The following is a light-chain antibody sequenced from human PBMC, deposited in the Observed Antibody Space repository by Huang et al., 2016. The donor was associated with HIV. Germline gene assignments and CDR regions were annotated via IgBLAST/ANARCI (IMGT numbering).Light chain of an antibody. Sequence: AIQMTQSPSSLSASVGDRVTVTCRAIQGIGNDLGWYQQKPGKAPKLLSDAASSVQRWVPSRFSGSGSGTGFTLTSSSLQPGDFATYYCLQDYNYPRTFGQGTKVEIK. CDR2: AAS. J-gene: IGKJ1*01. CDR3: LQDYNYPRT. V-gene: IGKV1-6*01. CDR1: QGIGND.